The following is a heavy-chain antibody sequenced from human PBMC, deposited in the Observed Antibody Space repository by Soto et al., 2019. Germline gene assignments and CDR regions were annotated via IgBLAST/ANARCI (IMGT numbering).Heavy chain of an antibody. J-gene: IGHJ6*02. CDR3: AREGVAPYYYYGMDV. V-gene: IGHV1-18*01. D-gene: IGHD5-12*01. CDR1: GYTFTISG. Sequence: ASVKVYCKASGYTFTISGISWVRQAPGQGLEWMGWISTYNGDTNYAQTFQGRVTMTTDTSTSTVHMEVRSLRSDDTAVYYCAREGVAPYYYYGMDVWGQGTPVTVSS. CDR2: ISTYNGDT.